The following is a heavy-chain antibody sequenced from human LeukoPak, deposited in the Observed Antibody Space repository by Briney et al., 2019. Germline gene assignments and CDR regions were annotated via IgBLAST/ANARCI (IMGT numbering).Heavy chain of an antibody. CDR3: ARGGYDILTGSPGGYYYYYMDV. J-gene: IGHJ6*03. V-gene: IGHV1-8*01. CDR2: MNPNGGHT. Sequence: ASVKVSCKTSGYTFTNYDINWVRQATGQGLEWMGWMNPNGGHTGYAQKFQGRVSMTRDTSISTAYMELHNLRSDDTAIYYCARGGYDILTGSPGGYYYYYMDVWGKGTTVTISS. D-gene: IGHD3-9*01. CDR1: GYTFTNYD.